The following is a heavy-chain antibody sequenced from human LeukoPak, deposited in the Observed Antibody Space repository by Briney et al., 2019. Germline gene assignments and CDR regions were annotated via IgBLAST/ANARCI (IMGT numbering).Heavy chain of an antibody. Sequence: PGGSLRLSCAASGFTFSSSWMSWVRQAPGKGLEWVANIKKDGSETNYVDSVKGRFTISRDNAKNSLYLQMNSLGAEDTAVYYCARPRVPDSWGQGTLVTVSS. V-gene: IGHV3-7*01. CDR1: GFTFSSSW. CDR3: ARPRVPDS. CDR2: IKKDGSET. J-gene: IGHJ4*02.